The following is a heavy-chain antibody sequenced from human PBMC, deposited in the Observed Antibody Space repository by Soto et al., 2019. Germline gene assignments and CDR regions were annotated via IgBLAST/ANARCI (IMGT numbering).Heavy chain of an antibody. J-gene: IGHJ4*02. Sequence: EVQLLESGGGLVQPGGSLRLSCAASGFTFSNYVMTWVRQAPGRGLAWVSGTSGTGGSTYYADFVKGRFTISRDNSKSMLFLQMNSLGAEDRAVYYCAKASYGSGSYRVDYWGQGTLVSVSS. CDR2: TSGTGGST. CDR1: GFTFSNYV. CDR3: AKASYGSGSYRVDY. V-gene: IGHV3-23*01. D-gene: IGHD3-10*01.